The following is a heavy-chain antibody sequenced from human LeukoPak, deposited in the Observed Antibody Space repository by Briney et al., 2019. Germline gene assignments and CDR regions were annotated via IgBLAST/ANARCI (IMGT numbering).Heavy chain of an antibody. V-gene: IGHV3-53*01. Sequence: GGSLRLSCAASGFTVSSNYTSWVRQAPGKGLEWVSVIYSGGSTYYADSVKGRFTISRDNSKNTLYLQMNSLRAEDTAVYYCARAPYYYGSGSYPNDAFDIWGQGTMVTVSS. CDR2: IYSGGST. CDR3: ARAPYYYGSGSYPNDAFDI. J-gene: IGHJ3*02. CDR1: GFTVSSNY. D-gene: IGHD3-10*01.